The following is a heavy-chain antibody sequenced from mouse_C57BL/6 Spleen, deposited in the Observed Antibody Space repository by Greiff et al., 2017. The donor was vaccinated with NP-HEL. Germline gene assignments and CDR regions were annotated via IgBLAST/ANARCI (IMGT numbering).Heavy chain of an antibody. Sequence: EVQLQQSGPGLVKPSQSLSLTCSVTGYSITSGYYWNWIRQFPGNKLEWMGYISYDGSNNYNPSLKNRISITRDTSKNQFFLKLNSVTTEDTATYYCAREGAVPYYFDYWGQGTTLTVSS. J-gene: IGHJ2*01. CDR2: ISYDGSN. V-gene: IGHV3-6*01. CDR1: GYSITSGYY. CDR3: AREGAVPYYFDY.